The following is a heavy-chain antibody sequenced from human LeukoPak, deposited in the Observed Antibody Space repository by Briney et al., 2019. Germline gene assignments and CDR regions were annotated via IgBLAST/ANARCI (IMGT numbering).Heavy chain of an antibody. CDR3: ARDPPRRYDY. CDR2: ISSSSDAI. Sequence: GGSLRLSCTASGFTFSIYAMNWVRQAPGKGLEWVSYISSSSDAIYYADSVKGRFTISRDNAKNSLYLQMNSLRAEDTAVYYCARDPPRRYDYWGQGTLVTVSS. CDR1: GFTFSIYA. V-gene: IGHV3-48*01. J-gene: IGHJ4*02. D-gene: IGHD1-14*01.